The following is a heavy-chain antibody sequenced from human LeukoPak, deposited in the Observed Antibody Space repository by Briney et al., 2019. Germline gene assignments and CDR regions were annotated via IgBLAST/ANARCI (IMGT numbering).Heavy chain of an antibody. CDR3: ARDYYGDYSFDY. CDR2: ISSGSTYI. D-gene: IGHD4-17*01. V-gene: IGHV3-21*01. CDR1: GFTFISYT. Sequence: GGSLRLSCAASGFTFISYTMNWVRQAPGKGLEWVSSISSGSTYIYYADSVKGRFTVSRDNAKNSLFLQMNSLRDEDTAVYYCARDYYGDYSFDYWGQGTLVTVSS. J-gene: IGHJ4*02.